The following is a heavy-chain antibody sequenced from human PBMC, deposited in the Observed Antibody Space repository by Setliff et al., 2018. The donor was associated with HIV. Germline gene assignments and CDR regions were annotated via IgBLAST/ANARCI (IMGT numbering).Heavy chain of an antibody. D-gene: IGHD1-26*01. CDR3: AKTSVGATGLYAFDI. Sequence: SETLSLTCTVSGGSISSYYWSWIRQPPGKGLEWIGYIYYSGSTNYNPSLKSRVTISADTSNNQFSLRLTSMTAADTAVYYCAKTSVGATGLYAFDIWGQGTMVTVSS. J-gene: IGHJ3*02. V-gene: IGHV4-59*08. CDR1: GGSISSYY. CDR2: IYYSGST.